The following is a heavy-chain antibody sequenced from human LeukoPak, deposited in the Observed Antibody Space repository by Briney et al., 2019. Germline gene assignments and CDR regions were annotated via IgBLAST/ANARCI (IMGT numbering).Heavy chain of an antibody. D-gene: IGHD1-26*01. CDR1: GDSVSSNSAA. CDR3: ARGWDEEYYFDY. J-gene: IGHJ4*02. CDR2: TYYRSKWYN. V-gene: IGHV6-1*01. Sequence: SQTLSLTCALSGDSVSSNSAAWNWVRQSPSRGLEWLGRTYYRSKWYNDSAVSVKSRITINPDTSKNQFSLQLNSVTPEDTAVYYCARGWDEEYYFDYWGQGTLVTVSS.